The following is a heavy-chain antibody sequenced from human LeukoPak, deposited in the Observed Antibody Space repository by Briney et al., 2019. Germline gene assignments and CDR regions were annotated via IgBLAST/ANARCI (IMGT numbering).Heavy chain of an antibody. D-gene: IGHD2-2*01. Sequence: ASVKVSCKASGYTFSSYGITWVRQAPGQGLEWMGWISGYNDNTNYAQKFQGRVTITRDTSITTASMELSSLRSEDTAVYYCARGRCVGSPNCYYFDSWGQGTLVTVSA. CDR2: ISGYNDNT. V-gene: IGHV1-18*01. CDR1: GYTFSSYG. CDR3: ARGRCVGSPNCYYFDS. J-gene: IGHJ4*02.